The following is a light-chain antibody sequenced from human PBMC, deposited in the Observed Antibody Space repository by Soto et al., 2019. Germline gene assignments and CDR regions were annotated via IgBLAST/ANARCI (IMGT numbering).Light chain of an antibody. V-gene: IGLV2-14*01. J-gene: IGLJ1*01. CDR3: CSYTSSTNYV. Sequence: QSALTQPASVSGSPGQSITISCTGTSSDVSIYNYVSWYQQHPGKAPKLMIYEVSNRPSGVSNRFSGAKSGNTASLTISGLRVEDEADYYCCSYTSSTNYVFGAGTKLTVL. CDR1: SSDVSIYNY. CDR2: EVS.